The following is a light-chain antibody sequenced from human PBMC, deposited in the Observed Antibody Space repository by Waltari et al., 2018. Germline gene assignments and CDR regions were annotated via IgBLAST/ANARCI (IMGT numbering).Light chain of an antibody. CDR3: LQDYNYPWT. CDR2: AAS. J-gene: IGKJ1*01. CDR1: QGIRND. V-gene: IGKV1-6*01. Sequence: AIQMTQSPSSLSASVGDRVTITCRASQGIRNDLGWYQQKPGEAPKLLVCAASSVQSGVPSRFSGSGSGTDFTLTISSLQPEDFATYYCLQDYNYPWTFGQGTKVEIK.